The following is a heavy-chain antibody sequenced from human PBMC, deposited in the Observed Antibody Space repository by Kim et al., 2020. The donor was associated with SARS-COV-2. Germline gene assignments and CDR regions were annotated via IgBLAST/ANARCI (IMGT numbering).Heavy chain of an antibody. CDR3: AKPGVR. D-gene: IGHD2-2*01. CDR2: T. V-gene: IGHV3-23*01. J-gene: IGHJ4*02. Sequence: TTYADSVKGRFTISRDNSKNTLYPQMNSLRAEDTAVYYCAKPGVRWGQGTLVTVSS.